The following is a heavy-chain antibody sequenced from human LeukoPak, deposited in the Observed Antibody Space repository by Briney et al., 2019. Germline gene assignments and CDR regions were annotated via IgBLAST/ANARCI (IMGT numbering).Heavy chain of an antibody. CDR1: GYTFTSYY. CDR3: ARDGGSGWYHAEYFQH. CDR2: INPSGGST. J-gene: IGHJ1*01. D-gene: IGHD6-19*01. V-gene: IGHV1-46*01. Sequence: ASVKVSCKASGYTFTSYYMHWVRQAPGQGLEWMGIINPSGGSTSYAQKFQGRVTMTRDTSTSTVYMELSSLRSEDTAVYYCARDGGSGWYHAEYFQHWGQGTLVTVSS.